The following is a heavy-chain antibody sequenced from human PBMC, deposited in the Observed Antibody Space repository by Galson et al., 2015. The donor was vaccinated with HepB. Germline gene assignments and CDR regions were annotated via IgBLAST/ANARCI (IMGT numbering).Heavy chain of an antibody. CDR3: ARDQTAYDFWSGYFWLDP. D-gene: IGHD3-3*01. V-gene: IGHV3-30-3*01. J-gene: IGHJ5*02. CDR2: ISYDGNNE. Sequence: SLRLSCAASGFTFSTYALHWVRQAPGKRLEWVSFISYDGNNESYVDSVKGRFTISRDNSKNTLYLQMNSLRTEDTAVYYCARDQTAYDFWSGYFWLDPWGQGTLVTVSS. CDR1: GFTFSTYA.